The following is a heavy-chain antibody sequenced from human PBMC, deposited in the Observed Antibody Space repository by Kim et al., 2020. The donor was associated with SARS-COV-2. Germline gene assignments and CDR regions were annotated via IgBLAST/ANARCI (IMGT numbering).Heavy chain of an antibody. D-gene: IGHD2-2*01. CDR2: INPHSGDT. Sequence: ASVKVSCKPSGYTFTGYYLHWVRQAPGQGLEWLGWINPHSGDTKYAQRFQGRVSLTRDTSLSTVYMDLSRLRSDDTAVYFCARVEGRLGYCGSAGCFGPFDFWGQGTMITVSS. J-gene: IGHJ3*01. CDR1: GYTFTGYY. CDR3: ARVEGRLGYCGSAGCFGPFDF. V-gene: IGHV1-2*02.